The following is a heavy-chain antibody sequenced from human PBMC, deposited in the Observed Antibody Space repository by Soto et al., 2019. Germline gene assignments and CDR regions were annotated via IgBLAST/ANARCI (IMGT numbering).Heavy chain of an antibody. D-gene: IGHD1-26*01. V-gene: IGHV4-31*03. CDR3: ARDAPYSGSYYGGCWFDP. CDR1: GGSISSGGYY. J-gene: IGHJ5*02. Sequence: SETLSLTCTVSGGSISSGGYYWSWIRQHPGKGLEWIGYIYYSGSTYYNPSLKSRVTISVDTSKNQFSLKLSSVTAADTAVYFCARDAPYSGSYYGGCWFDPWGQGTLVTVSS. CDR2: IYYSGST.